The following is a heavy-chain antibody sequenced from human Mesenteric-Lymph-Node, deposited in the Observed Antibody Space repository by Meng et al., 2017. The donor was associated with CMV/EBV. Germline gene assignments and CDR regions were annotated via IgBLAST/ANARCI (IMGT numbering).Heavy chain of an antibody. V-gene: IGHV4-39*01. J-gene: IGHJ4*02. CDR2: IYYSGST. D-gene: IGHD2-2*01. CDR1: GGSVSSSLYC. Sequence: GGSVSSSLYCWGWFPQPPGKRLEWIGGIYYSGSTYYNASLKSRVTMSVDTSKNQFSLRLNSVTAANTAVYYCAIRSCTYSIKYFDYWGQGTLVTVSS. CDR3: AIRSCTYSIKYFDY.